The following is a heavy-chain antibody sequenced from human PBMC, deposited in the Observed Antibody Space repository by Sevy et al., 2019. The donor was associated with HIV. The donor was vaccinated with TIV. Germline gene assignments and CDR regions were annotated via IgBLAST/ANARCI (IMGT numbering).Heavy chain of an antibody. V-gene: IGHV3-30*03. J-gene: IGHJ6*02. D-gene: IGHD4-4*01. Sequence: GGSLRLSCAASGFSFRTFGMFWVRQAPGKGLEWVALILFDVTYKYYADSVKGRFTISRDNSKNTLYLQMNSLRLDDTDVYYCARLQGSAPQDNGMDVWGQGTTVTVSS. CDR1: GFSFRTFG. CDR3: ARLQGSAPQDNGMDV. CDR2: ILFDVTYK.